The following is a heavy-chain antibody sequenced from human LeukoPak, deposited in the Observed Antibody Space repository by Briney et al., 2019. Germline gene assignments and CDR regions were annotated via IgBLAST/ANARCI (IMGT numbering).Heavy chain of an antibody. V-gene: IGHV1-2*02. CDR1: GYTFANFG. CDR2: INPNSGGT. D-gene: IGHD2-2*02. CDR3: ARAGYCSSTSCYTLADY. Sequence: ASVKVSCKASGYTFANFGITWVRQAPGQGLEWMGWINPNSGGTNYAQKFQGRVTMTRDTSISTAYMELSRLRSDDTAVYYCARAGYCSSTSCYTLADYWGQGTLVTVSS. J-gene: IGHJ4*02.